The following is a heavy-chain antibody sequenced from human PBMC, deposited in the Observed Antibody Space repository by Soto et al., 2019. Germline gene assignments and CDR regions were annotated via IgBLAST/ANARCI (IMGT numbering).Heavy chain of an antibody. CDR3: ARHPYSSSPNYYYYYGMDV. J-gene: IGHJ6*02. Sequence: GEALNLSCKGSGYSFTSYWIGWVLHMPGKGLDWMGIIYPGDSDTRYSPSFQGQVTISADKPISTAYLQWSSLEASDTAMYYCARHPYSSSPNYYYYYGMDVWGQGSTVTVSS. CDR1: GYSFTSYW. V-gene: IGHV5-51*01. CDR2: IYPGDSDT. D-gene: IGHD6-6*01.